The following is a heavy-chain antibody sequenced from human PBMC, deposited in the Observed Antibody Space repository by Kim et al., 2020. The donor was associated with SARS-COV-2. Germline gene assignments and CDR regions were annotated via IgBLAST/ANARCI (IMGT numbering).Heavy chain of an antibody. CDR2: IYYSGST. V-gene: IGHV4-59*13. CDR1: GGSISSYY. J-gene: IGHJ5*02. D-gene: IGHD3-22*01. CDR3: ASSFRSDYSSGYYH. Sequence: SETLSLTCTVSGGSISSYYWSWIRQPPGKGLEWIGYIYYSGSTNYNPSLKSRVTISVDTSKNQFSLKLSSVTAADTAVYYCASSFRSDYSSGYYHWGQGTLVTVSS.